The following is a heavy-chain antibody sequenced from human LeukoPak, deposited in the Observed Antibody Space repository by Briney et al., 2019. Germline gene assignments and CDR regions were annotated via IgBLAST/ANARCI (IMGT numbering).Heavy chain of an antibody. CDR1: GFTLSSYW. Sequence: GGSLRLSCAASGFTLSSYWMSWVRQTPGKGLEWVANIKQDGSEEYYVDSVKGRFTISRDNAKNSLSLQMDSLRAEDTAVYYCARDYDILTAYHASFDYWGQGTLVTVSS. V-gene: IGHV3-7*01. J-gene: IGHJ4*02. D-gene: IGHD3-9*01. CDR3: ARDYDILTAYHASFDY. CDR2: IKQDGSEE.